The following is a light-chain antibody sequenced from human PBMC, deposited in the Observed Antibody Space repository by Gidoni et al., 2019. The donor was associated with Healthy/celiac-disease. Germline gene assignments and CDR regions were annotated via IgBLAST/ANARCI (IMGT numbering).Light chain of an antibody. J-gene: IGKJ1*01. CDR1: QSISSW. V-gene: IGKV1-5*03. CDR2: KAS. Sequence: DIQMTQSPSTLSASVGDRVTITCRASQSISSWLAWYQQKPGKAPKLLIYKASSLESGVPSRFSGSRSGTEFTLTISSLQPDDFATYYCQQYNSYSWTFXQXTKVEIK. CDR3: QQYNSYSWT.